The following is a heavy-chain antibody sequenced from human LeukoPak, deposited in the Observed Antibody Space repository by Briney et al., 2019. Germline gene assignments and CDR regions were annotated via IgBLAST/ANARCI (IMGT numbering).Heavy chain of an antibody. V-gene: IGHV4-34*01. J-gene: IGHJ4*02. CDR1: GGSFSGYY. CDR3: ARGPPPDFDY. CDR2: INHSGST. Sequence: SETLSLTCAVYGGSFSGYYWSWIRQPPGKGLEWIGEINHSGSTNYNPSLKSRVTISVDTSKNQFSLKLSSVTAADTAVYYCARGPPPDFDYWGQGTLVTVSS.